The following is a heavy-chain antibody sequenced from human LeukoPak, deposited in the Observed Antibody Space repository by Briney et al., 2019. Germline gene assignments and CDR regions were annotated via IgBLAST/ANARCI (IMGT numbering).Heavy chain of an antibody. D-gene: IGHD2-15*01. CDR2: VYYSGNT. J-gene: IGHJ5*02. CDR3: AREGGGSSSFSFDP. CDR1: GGSISSYY. Sequence: SETLSLTCTVSGGSISSYYWSWIRQPPGKGLEWIGYVYYSGNTNYNPSLKGRVTISVDTSKNQFSLKLSSVTAADTAVYYCAREGGGSSSFSFDPWGQGTLVAVSS. V-gene: IGHV4-59*01.